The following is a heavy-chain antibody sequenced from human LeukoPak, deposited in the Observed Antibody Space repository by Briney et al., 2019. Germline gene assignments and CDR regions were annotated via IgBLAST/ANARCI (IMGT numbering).Heavy chain of an antibody. CDR2: INPDGDGM. Sequence: GGSLRLSCTASGFTFSRSWMNWIRQAPGKGLEWVADINPDGDGMRFVDSVKGRFTMSRDNAQSSLHLQMNSLRVEDTAFYYCAAWTDRGYSYWGQGVLVTVSS. CDR1: GFTFSRSW. V-gene: IGHV3-7*01. J-gene: IGHJ4*02. D-gene: IGHD5-12*01. CDR3: AAWTDRGYSY.